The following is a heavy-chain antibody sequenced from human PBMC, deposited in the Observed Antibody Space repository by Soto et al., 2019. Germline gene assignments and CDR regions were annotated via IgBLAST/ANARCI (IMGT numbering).Heavy chain of an antibody. Sequence: GASVKVSCKASGYTFTGYYMHWVRQATGQGLEWMGWINPNSGGTNYAQKFQGWVTMTTDTSISTAYMELSRLRSDDTAVYYCARMVRPIAAARTRYYGMDVWGQGTTVTVSS. J-gene: IGHJ6*02. CDR1: GYTFTGYY. V-gene: IGHV1-2*04. CDR2: INPNSGGT. D-gene: IGHD6-13*01. CDR3: ARMVRPIAAARTRYYGMDV.